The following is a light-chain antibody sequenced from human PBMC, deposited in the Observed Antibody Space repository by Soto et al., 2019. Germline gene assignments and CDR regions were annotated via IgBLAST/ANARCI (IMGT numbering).Light chain of an antibody. J-gene: IGKJ4*01. CDR1: QSVSVN. CDR2: TAS. CDR3: QERNRWPRGT. V-gene: IGKV3-11*01. Sequence: EVVLTQSPAILSLSPGERATLFCRASQSVSVNFAWYQQKPGQPPRPLIYTASDRAPGILARFSASGSGTDFTLTISSLEPEDFAVYFCQERNRWPRGTFGAGTKVEIK.